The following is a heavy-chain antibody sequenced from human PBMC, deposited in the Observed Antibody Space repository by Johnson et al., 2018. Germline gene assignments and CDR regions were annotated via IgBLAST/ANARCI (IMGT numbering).Heavy chain of an antibody. CDR3: AKDPHDSSWYRYFQH. V-gene: IGHV3-23*01. CDR2: VSGSGDST. Sequence: VQLQESGGGLVQPGGSXRLSCAASGFTFSTYAMSWVRQAPGKGLEWVSAVSGSGDSTYYADSVKGRFSISRDNSKNMLYLQMNSLRAEDTAVYYCAKDPHDSSWYRYFQHWGQGTLVTVSS. J-gene: IGHJ1*01. CDR1: GFTFSTYA. D-gene: IGHD6-13*01.